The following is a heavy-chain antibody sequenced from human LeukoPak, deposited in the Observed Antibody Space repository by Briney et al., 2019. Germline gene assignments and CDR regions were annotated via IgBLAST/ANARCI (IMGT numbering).Heavy chain of an antibody. V-gene: IGHV3-23*01. CDR2: ISGAGGST. CDR3: ARDNVRKDDY. Sequence: GGSLRLSCAASGFTFSTYGMSWVRQVPGKGLECVSTISGAGGSTYYADSVKGRFTVSRDNSKNMLYLQMNSLRAEDTAVYYCARDNVRKDDYWGQGTLVTVSS. D-gene: IGHD2-8*01. J-gene: IGHJ4*02. CDR1: GFTFSTYG.